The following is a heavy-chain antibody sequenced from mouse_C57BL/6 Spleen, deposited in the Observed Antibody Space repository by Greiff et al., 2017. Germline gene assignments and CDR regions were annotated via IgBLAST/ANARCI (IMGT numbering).Heavy chain of an antibody. J-gene: IGHJ4*01. CDR1: GYTFTSYG. Sequence: QVQLQQSGAELARPGASVKLSCKASGYTFTSYGISWVKQRTGQGLEWIGEIYPRSGNTYYNEKFKGKATLTADKSSSTAYMELRSLTSEDSAVYFCARRGTTVVATEDYAIDYWGQGTSVTVSS. CDR3: ARRGTTVVATEDYAIDY. D-gene: IGHD1-1*01. CDR2: IYPRSGNT. V-gene: IGHV1-81*01.